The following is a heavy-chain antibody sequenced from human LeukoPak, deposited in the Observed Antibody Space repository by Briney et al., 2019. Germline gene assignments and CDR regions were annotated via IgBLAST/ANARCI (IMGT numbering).Heavy chain of an antibody. CDR3: ARDLRGYYDSSVYYAY. D-gene: IGHD3-22*01. CDR2: INPSGGST. CDR1: GSTFTDYY. J-gene: IGHJ4*02. V-gene: IGHV1-46*01. Sequence: ASVKVSCKASGSTFTDYYMHWVRQAPGQGLEWMGIINPSGGSTSYAQKFQGRVTMTRDTSTSTVYMELSSLRSEDTAVYYCARDLRGYYDSSVYYAYWGQGTLVTVSS.